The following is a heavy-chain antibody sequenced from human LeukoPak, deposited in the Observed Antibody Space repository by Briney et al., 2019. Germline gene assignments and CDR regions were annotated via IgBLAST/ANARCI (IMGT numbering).Heavy chain of an antibody. CDR2: INHSGST. Sequence: SETLSLTCAVYGGSFSGYYWSWIRQPPGKGLEWIGEINHSGSTNYNPSLKSRVTISVDTSKNQFSLKLSSVTAADTAVYYCARYHSTIFHAFDIWGQGTMVTVSS. CDR1: GGSFSGYY. D-gene: IGHD3-9*01. CDR3: ARYHSTIFHAFDI. V-gene: IGHV4-34*01. J-gene: IGHJ3*02.